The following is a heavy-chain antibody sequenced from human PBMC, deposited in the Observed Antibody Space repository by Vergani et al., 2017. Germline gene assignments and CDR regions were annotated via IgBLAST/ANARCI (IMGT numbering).Heavy chain of an antibody. J-gene: IGHJ6*02. CDR2: ISSSSSYI. CDR3: ARDRRWVGGNSGQWGMDV. D-gene: IGHD4-23*01. V-gene: IGHV3-21*06. Sequence: LVESGGSLSLSCAASGFTFSTYSMTWVRQAPGKWLEWVSFISSSSSYINYADSVKGRFTISRDNANNSLYLQMNSLRAEDTAVYYCARDRRWVGGNSGQWGMDVWGQGTTVTVSS. CDR1: GFTFSTYS.